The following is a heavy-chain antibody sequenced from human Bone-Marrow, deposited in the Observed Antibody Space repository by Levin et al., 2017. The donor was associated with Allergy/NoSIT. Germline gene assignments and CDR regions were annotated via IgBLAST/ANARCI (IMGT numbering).Heavy chain of an antibody. CDR3: AKGAGWVAGAVALI. J-gene: IGHJ4*02. V-gene: IGHV3-23*01. D-gene: IGHD6-19*01. CDR2: ISGSGSST. CDR1: GFTLNSYA. Sequence: GGSLRLSCAASGFTLNSYALSWVRQAPGKGLEWVSAISGSGSSTYYADSVKGRFTISRDNSKTTLYLQMNSLRAEDTAVYYCAKGAGWVAGAVALIWGQGTLVTVSS.